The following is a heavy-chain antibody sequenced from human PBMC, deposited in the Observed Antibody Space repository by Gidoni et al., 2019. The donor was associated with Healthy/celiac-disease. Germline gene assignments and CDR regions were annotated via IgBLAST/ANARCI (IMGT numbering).Heavy chain of an antibody. Sequence: EVQLVETGGGLIQPGASLRLSCAASVFTVSSTYMRWVRQAPGKGLEWCSVIYSGGSTYYADSVKGRFTISRENSKNTLYLQMNSLRAEDTAVYYCARDQPIAAAGTGYYYYYYGMDVWGQGTTVTVSS. V-gene: IGHV3-53*02. D-gene: IGHD6-13*01. CDR3: ARDQPIAAAGTGYYYYYYGMDV. CDR2: IYSGGST. CDR1: VFTVSSTY. J-gene: IGHJ6*02.